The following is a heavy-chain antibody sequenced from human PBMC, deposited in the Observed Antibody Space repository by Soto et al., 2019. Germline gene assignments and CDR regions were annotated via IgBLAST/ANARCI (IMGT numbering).Heavy chain of an antibody. J-gene: IGHJ4*02. V-gene: IGHV1-8*01. D-gene: IGHD2-21*02. Sequence: ASVKVSCKASGYTFTSYDINWVRQATGQGLEWMGWMNPNSGNTGYAQKFQGRVTMTRNTSISTAYMELSSLRSEDTAVYYCARGPTSYCGGDCYALWGQGTLVTVSS. CDR2: MNPNSGNT. CDR1: GYTFTSYD. CDR3: ARGPTSYCGGDCYAL.